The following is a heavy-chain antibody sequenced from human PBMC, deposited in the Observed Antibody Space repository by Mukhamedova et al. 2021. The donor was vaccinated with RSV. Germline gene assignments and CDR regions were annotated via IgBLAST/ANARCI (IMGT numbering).Heavy chain of an antibody. J-gene: IGHJ5*02. V-gene: IGHV4-30-2*04. Sequence: PSLKSRVTISVDTSKNQFSLKLSSVTAADTAVYYCAREQVDRRFLAKKYNWFDPWGQGTLVTVSS. D-gene: IGHD3-3*01. CDR3: AREQVDRRFLAKKYNWFDP.